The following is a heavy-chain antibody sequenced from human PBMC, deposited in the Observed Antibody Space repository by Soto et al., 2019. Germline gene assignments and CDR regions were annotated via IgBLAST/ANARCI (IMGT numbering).Heavy chain of an antibody. CDR1: GYTFTSYY. CDR2: INPSGGST. V-gene: IGHV1-46*01. J-gene: IGHJ4*02. D-gene: IGHD2-15*01. Sequence: QVQLVQSGAEVKKPGASVKVSCKASGYTFTSYYMHWVRQAPGQGLEWMGIINPSGGSTSYAQKFQGRVTMTRDTSTSTVYMELSSLRSEDTAVYYCALEYCSGGSCYYALVYWGQGTLVTVSS. CDR3: ALEYCSGGSCYYALVY.